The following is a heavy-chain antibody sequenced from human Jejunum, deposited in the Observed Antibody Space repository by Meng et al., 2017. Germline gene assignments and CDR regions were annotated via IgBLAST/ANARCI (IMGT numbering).Heavy chain of an antibody. CDR1: GGSITTDW. J-gene: IGHJ4*02. CDR2: IWHSGAS. D-gene: IGHD5-12*01. V-gene: IGHV4-4*02. CDR3: ARGATGTRPFDY. Sequence: QVQLEWSGPGLVKPSGTLSLTCAVSGGSITTDWWNWVRQPPGKGLEWIGEIWHSGASNYNPSLRSRVTISVDKSKNQLSLELPSLTAADTAVYYCARGATGTRPFDYWGQGTLVTVSS.